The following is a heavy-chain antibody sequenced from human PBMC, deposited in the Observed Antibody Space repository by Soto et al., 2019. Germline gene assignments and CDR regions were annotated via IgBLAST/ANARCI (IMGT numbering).Heavy chain of an antibody. CDR3: ARGYYDSSGYPAHLDY. D-gene: IGHD3-22*01. V-gene: IGHV1-69*01. CDR1: GGTFSSYA. J-gene: IGHJ4*02. Sequence: QVQLVQSGAEVKKPGSSVKVSCKASGGTFSSYAISWVRQAPGQGLEWMGGIIPIFGTANYAQKFQGRVTMTADESTSTAYMELSSLRSEDTAVYYCARGYYDSSGYPAHLDYWGQGTLVTVSS. CDR2: IIPIFGTA.